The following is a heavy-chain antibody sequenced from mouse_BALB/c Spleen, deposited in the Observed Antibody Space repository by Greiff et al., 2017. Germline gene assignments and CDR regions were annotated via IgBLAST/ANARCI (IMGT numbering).Heavy chain of an antibody. V-gene: IGHV5-6-5*01. Sequence: EVQLVESGGGLVKPGGSLKLSCAASGFTFSSYAMSWVRQTPEKRLEWVASISSGGSTYYPDSVKGRFTISRDNARNILYLQMSSLRSEDTAMYYCARGSIPLAMDYWGQGTSVTVSA. CDR3: ARGSIPLAMDY. CDR1: GFTFSSYA. CDR2: ISSGGST. D-gene: IGHD5-1-1*01. J-gene: IGHJ4*01.